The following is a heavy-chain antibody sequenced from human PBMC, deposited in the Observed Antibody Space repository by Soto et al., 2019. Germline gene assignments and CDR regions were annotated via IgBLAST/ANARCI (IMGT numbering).Heavy chain of an antibody. D-gene: IGHD4-4*01. V-gene: IGHV3-30-3*01. J-gene: IGHJ6*02. Sequence: GGSLRLSCAASGFTFSSYAMHWVRQAPGKGLEWVAVISYDGSNKYYADSVKGRFTISRDNSKNTLYLQMNSLRAEDTAVYYCAREVTVTMDYYYYGMDVWGQGTTVRVSS. CDR2: ISYDGSNK. CDR3: AREVTVTMDYYYYGMDV. CDR1: GFTFSSYA.